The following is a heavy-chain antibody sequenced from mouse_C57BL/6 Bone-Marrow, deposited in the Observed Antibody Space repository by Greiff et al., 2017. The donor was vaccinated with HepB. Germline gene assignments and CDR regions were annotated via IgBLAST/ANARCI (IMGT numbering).Heavy chain of an antibody. CDR1: GYTFTSYW. D-gene: IGHD2-2*01. J-gene: IGHJ1*03. CDR2: IDPSDSET. Sequence: VQLQQPGAELVRPGSSVKLSCKASGYTFTSYWMHWVKQRPIQGLEWIGNIDPSDSETHYNQKFKDKATLTVDKSSSTAYMQLSSLTSEDSAVYYCARRWLRRDWYFDVWGTGTTVTVSS. V-gene: IGHV1-52*01. CDR3: ARRWLRRDWYFDV.